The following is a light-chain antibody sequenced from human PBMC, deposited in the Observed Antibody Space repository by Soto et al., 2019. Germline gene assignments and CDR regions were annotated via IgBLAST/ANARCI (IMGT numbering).Light chain of an antibody. CDR2: SAS. CDR1: QSLSGRY. Sequence: EIVLTQSPGTLSLSPGERATLSCRASQSLSGRYLAWYQQKPGQAPRLLIYSASSRATGIPDRFSGSGSGTDFTLTISRLEPEDVAVYYCQQYGSSPRTFGQGTKVDNK. CDR3: QQYGSSPRT. V-gene: IGKV3-20*01. J-gene: IGKJ1*01.